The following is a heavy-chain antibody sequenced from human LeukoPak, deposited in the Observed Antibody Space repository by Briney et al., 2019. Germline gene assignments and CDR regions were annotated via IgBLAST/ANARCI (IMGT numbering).Heavy chain of an antibody. D-gene: IGHD3-3*01. CDR1: GGSISSSSYY. Sequence: SETLSLTCTVSGGSISSSSYYWGWIRQPPGKGLEWIGSIYYSGSTYYNPSLKSRVTISVDTSKNQFSLKLRSVTAADTAVYYCARHASFGVVTQPLDYWGQGTLVTVSS. CDR3: ARHASFGVVTQPLDY. CDR2: IYYSGST. V-gene: IGHV4-39*01. J-gene: IGHJ4*02.